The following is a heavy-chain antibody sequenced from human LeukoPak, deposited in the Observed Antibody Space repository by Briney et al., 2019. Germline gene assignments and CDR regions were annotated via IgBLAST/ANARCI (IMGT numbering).Heavy chain of an antibody. Sequence: SETLSLTCAVSGGSISSGGYSWSWIRQPPGKGLEWIGYIYHSGSTYYNPSLKSRVTISVDRSKNQFSLKLSSVTAADAAVYHCAREATDLRAFDYWGQGTLVTVSS. CDR2: IYHSGST. V-gene: IGHV4-30-2*01. J-gene: IGHJ4*02. CDR1: GGSISSGGYS. CDR3: AREATDLRAFDY. D-gene: IGHD2-21*02.